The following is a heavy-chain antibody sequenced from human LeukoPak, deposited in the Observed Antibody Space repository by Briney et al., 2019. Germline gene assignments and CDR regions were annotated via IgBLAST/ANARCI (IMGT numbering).Heavy chain of an antibody. V-gene: IGHV1-2*04. D-gene: IGHD3-10*01. Sequence: ASVKVSCKASGGTFSSYAICWVRQAPGQGLEWMGWINPNSGGTNYAQKFQGWVTMTRDTSISTAYMELSRLRSDDTAVYYCAREYYGSGSSLCYWGQGTLVTVSS. CDR3: AREYYGSGSSLCY. J-gene: IGHJ4*02. CDR2: INPNSGGT. CDR1: GGTFSSYA.